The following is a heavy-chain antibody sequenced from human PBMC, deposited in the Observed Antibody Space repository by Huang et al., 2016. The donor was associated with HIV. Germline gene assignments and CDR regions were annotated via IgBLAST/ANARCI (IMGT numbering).Heavy chain of an antibody. J-gene: IGHJ3*02. D-gene: IGHD3-22*01. CDR3: ASHYYDSSGYFRGAFDI. Sequence: SCKASGGTFSSYAISWVRQAPGQGLEWMGGIIPIFGTANYAQKFQGRVTITADESTRTAFMELSSLRSEDTAVYYCASHYYDSSGYFRGAFDIWGQGTMVTVSS. CDR2: IIPIFGTA. V-gene: IGHV1-69*01. CDR1: GGTFSSYA.